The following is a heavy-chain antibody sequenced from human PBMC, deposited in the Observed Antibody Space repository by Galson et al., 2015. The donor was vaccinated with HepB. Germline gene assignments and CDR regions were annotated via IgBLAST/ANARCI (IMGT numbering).Heavy chain of an antibody. CDR3: AKARGKEQQPFDY. CDR2: ISGSGGST. Sequence: SLRLSCAASGFTFSSYAMSWVRQAPGKGLEWVSAISGSGGSTYYADSVKGRFTISRDNSKNTLYLQMNSLRAEDTAVYYCAKARGKEQQPFDYWGRGTLVTVSS. D-gene: IGHD6-13*01. J-gene: IGHJ4*02. V-gene: IGHV3-23*01. CDR1: GFTFSSYA.